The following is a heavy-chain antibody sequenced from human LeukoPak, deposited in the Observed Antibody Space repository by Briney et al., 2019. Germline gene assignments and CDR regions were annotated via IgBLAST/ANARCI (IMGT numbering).Heavy chain of an antibody. CDR3: ARVPYYYDSSGYLPDY. V-gene: IGHV3-72*01. CDR1: GFTFSDHY. D-gene: IGHD3-22*01. J-gene: IGHJ4*02. CDR2: TRNKANSYTT. Sequence: PGGSLRLSCAASGFTFSDHYMYWVRQAPGKGLEWVGRTRNKANSYTTEYAASVKGRFTISRDDSKNSLYLQMNSLKTEDTAVYYCARVPYYYDSSGYLPDYWGQGTLVTVSS.